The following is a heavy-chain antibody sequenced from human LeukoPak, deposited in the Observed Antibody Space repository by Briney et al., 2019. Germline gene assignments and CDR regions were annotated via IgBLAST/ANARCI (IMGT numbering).Heavy chain of an antibody. Sequence: ASVKVSCKASGGTFSSYAISWVRQAPGQGLEWMGLSNSNDGSTDYAQKFRGRVTMTRDTSTSTVYMELNSLRSEDTAVYYCAREVVTLITKNFEYWGQGTLVTVSS. CDR1: GGTFSSYA. D-gene: IGHD5-18*01. V-gene: IGHV1-46*01. CDR3: AREVVTLITKNFEY. CDR2: SNSNDGST. J-gene: IGHJ4*02.